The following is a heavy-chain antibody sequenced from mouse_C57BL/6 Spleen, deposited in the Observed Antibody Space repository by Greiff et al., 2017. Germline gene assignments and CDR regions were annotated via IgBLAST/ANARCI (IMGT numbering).Heavy chain of an antibody. J-gene: IGHJ1*03. CDR3: ARSTVVALYWYFYV. V-gene: IGHV1-19*01. Sequence: VQLQQSGPVLVKPGASVKMSCKASGYTFTDYYMTWVKQSHGKSLEWIGVINPYNGGTSYNQKFKGKATLTVDKSSSTAYMELNSLTSEDSAVYYCARSTVVALYWYFYVWGTGTTVTVAS. CDR1: GYTFTDYY. CDR2: INPYNGGT. D-gene: IGHD1-1*01.